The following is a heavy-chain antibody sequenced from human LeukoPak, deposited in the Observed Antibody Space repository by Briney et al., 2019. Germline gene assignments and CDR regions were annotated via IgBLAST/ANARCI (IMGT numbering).Heavy chain of an antibody. CDR2: VSYSGST. J-gene: IGHJ2*01. D-gene: IGHD1/OR15-1a*01. CDR3: ARDPVEHPYWFFDL. Sequence: PSETLSLTCTVSGYSISSDYYWGWIRQPPGKGLEWIGYVSYSGSTNYSPSLKSRVTISVDTSKNQFSLKLSSVTAADTAVYYCARDPVEHPYWFFDLWGRGTLVTVSS. CDR1: GYSISSDYY. V-gene: IGHV4-61*01.